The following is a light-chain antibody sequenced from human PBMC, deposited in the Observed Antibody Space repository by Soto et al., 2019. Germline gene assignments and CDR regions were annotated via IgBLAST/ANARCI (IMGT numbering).Light chain of an antibody. CDR2: SNT. V-gene: IGLV1-44*01. Sequence: QPVLTQPPSASGTPGQRVTISCSGSSSNIGRNTVNWYQQFPGTAPKLLIYSNTQRPSGVPDRFSGSKSGTSASLAISGLQSVDEADYFGAAWDDSLTGVVFGGGTKLTVL. CDR1: SSNIGRNT. J-gene: IGLJ2*01. CDR3: AAWDDSLTGVV.